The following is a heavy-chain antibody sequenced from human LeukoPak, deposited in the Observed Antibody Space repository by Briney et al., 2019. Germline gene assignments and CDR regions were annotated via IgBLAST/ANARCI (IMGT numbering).Heavy chain of an antibody. CDR2: INSGGNT. CDR1: GFTVSSSY. CDR3: ARHNRGDYGFFDF. V-gene: IGHV3-53*01. Sequence: GGSLRLSCAASGFTVSSSYMNWVRQAPGKGLEWASIINSGGNTYYADSVKGRFTISRDNSKDTLYLQMNNLRAEDTAIYYCARHNRGDYGFFDFWGQGTLVTVSS. J-gene: IGHJ4*02. D-gene: IGHD4-17*01.